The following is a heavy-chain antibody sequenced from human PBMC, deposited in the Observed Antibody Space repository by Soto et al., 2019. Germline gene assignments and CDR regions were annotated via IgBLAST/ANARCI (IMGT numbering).Heavy chain of an antibody. J-gene: IGHJ4*02. Sequence: LSCAASGFTFSNYAMNWVRQAPGKGLEWVSSISSSSSYIYYADSVKGRFTISRDNAKNSLYLQMNSLRAEDTAVYYCARDLYSSSARYFDYWGQGTLVTVSS. CDR2: ISSSSSYI. V-gene: IGHV3-21*01. D-gene: IGHD6-6*01. CDR1: GFTFSNYA. CDR3: ARDLYSSSARYFDY.